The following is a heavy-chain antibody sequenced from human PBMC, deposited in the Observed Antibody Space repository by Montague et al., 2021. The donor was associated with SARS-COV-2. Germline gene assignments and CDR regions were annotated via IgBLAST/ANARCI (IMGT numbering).Heavy chain of an antibody. J-gene: IGHJ4*02. CDR3: ARGLTDVTVILVFVGASLYFDS. CDR1: GGSFSGHS. D-gene: IGHD3-22*01. Sequence: SETLPLTCAVYGGSFSGHSWTWIRQPPGKGLEWIGEINHSGGTNYNPSLKSRVTISVDTSKNQFSLKLSSLTAADTAVYYCARGLTDVTVILVFVGASLYFDSWGQGALVTVSS. V-gene: IGHV4-34*01. CDR2: INHSGGT.